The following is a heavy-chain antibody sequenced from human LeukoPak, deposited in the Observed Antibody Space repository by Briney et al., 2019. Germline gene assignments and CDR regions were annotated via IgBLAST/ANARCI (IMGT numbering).Heavy chain of an antibody. J-gene: IGHJ4*02. D-gene: IGHD6-13*01. V-gene: IGHV4-4*07. CDR3: ARGRGSSWYYFDY. CDR2: IYTSGNT. Sequence: SETLSLTCTVSGGSISSYYWSWVRQPAGKGLEWIGRIYTSGNTNYNPSLKGRVTMSVDASKNQFSLNLSSVTAADTAVYYCARGRGSSWYYFDYWGQGTLVTVSS. CDR1: GGSISSYY.